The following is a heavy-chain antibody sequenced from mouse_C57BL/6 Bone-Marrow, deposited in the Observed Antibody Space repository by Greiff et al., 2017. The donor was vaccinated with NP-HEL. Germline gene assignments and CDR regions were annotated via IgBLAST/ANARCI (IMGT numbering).Heavy chain of an antibody. CDR3: SSDYYGILDY. D-gene: IGHD1-1*01. Sequence: EVKLVQSGGGLVKPGGSLKLSCAASGFTFSSYAMPWVRQTPEKRLEWVATISDGGSYTYYPDNVKGRFTISREIDKNKLYLQMSHMKSEYTAMNYCSSDYYGILDYWGQGTTLTVSS. J-gene: IGHJ2*01. CDR1: GFTFSSYA. V-gene: IGHV5-4*03. CDR2: ISDGGSYT.